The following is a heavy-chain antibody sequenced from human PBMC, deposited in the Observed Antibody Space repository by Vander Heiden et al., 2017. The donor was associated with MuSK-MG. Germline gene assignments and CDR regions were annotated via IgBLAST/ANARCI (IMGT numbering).Heavy chain of an antibody. V-gene: IGHV1-24*01. D-gene: IGHD1-26*01. CDR1: GYTLTELS. CDR2: FDPEDGET. CDR3: ATSIGRGSTDAFDI. J-gene: IGHJ3*02. Sequence: QVLLVQSGAEVKKPGASVKVSCTVSGYTLTELSMHWVGQAPGKGLEWMGGFDPEDGETIYAQKCQGRVTMTEDTSTDTAYMELNSLRSEDTAVYYCATSIGRGSTDAFDIWGQGTMVTVSS.